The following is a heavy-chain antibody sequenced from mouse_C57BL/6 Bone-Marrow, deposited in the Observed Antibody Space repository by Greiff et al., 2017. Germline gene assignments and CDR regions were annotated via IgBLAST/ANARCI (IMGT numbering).Heavy chain of an antibody. V-gene: IGHV2-5*01. J-gene: IGHJ4*01. CDR2: IWRGGST. CDR3: AKTGGAMDY. Sequence: QVQLQQSGPGLVQPSQSLSITCTVSGFSLTSYGVHWVRQSPGKGLEWLGVIWRGGSTDYNAAFMSRLSSTKDNSKSQVFFKMNSLQADDTAIYYCAKTGGAMDYWGQGTSVTVSS. CDR1: GFSLTSYG.